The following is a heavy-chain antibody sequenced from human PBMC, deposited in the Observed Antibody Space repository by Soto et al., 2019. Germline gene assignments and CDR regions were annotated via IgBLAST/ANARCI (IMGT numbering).Heavy chain of an antibody. J-gene: IGHJ6*02. Sequence: GASVKVSCKASGYTFTSYGISWVRQAPGQGLEWMGWISAYNGNTNYAQKLQGRVTMTTDTSTSTAYMELRSLRSDDTAVYYCARDYSRRGYYYYYGMDVWGQGTTVTVSS. D-gene: IGHD4-4*01. V-gene: IGHV1-18*04. CDR3: ARDYSRRGYYYYYGMDV. CDR1: GYTFTSYG. CDR2: ISAYNGNT.